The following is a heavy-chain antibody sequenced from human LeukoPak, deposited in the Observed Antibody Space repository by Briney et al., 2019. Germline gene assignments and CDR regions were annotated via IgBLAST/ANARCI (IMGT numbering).Heavy chain of an antibody. Sequence: PSETLSLTCAVYGGSFSSYYWSWIRQPPGKGLEWIGEINHSGTTSYNPSLKSRVTISVDTSKNQFSLRLTSVTAADTAVYYCARGGGYCSSASCSDFDYWGQGTQFPVSS. CDR3: ARGGGYCSSASCSDFDY. V-gene: IGHV4-34*01. CDR1: GGSFSSYY. D-gene: IGHD2-2*01. J-gene: IGHJ4*02. CDR2: INHSGTT.